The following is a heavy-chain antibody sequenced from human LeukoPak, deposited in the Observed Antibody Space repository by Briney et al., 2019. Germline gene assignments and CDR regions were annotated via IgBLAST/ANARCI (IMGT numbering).Heavy chain of an antibody. V-gene: IGHV3-21*04. CDR1: GFTFSSYS. J-gene: IGHJ4*02. D-gene: IGHD3-16*01. Sequence: GGSLRLSCAASGFTFSSYSMNWVRQAPGKGLEWVSSVSSSSSVMYYADSVKGRFTISRDNSKNTLYLQMNSLRAEDTAVYYCAKDSFGGDTAFDYWGQGTLVTVSS. CDR3: AKDSFGGDTAFDY. CDR2: VSSSSSVM.